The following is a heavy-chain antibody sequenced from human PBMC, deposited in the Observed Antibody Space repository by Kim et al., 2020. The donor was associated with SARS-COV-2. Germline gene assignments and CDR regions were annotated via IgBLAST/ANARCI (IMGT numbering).Heavy chain of an antibody. CDR3: ARGGYDY. CDR2: INIDGTST. D-gene: IGHD3-22*01. CDR1: GFTFSTYP. Sequence: GGSLRLSCAASGFTFSTYPMHWVRQAPGKGLVWVSRINIDGTSTTYADSGKGRFTISRDNAKNTVYLQMDGLRAEDTALYYCARGGYDYWGQGTLVTVSS. V-gene: IGHV3-74*01. J-gene: IGHJ4*02.